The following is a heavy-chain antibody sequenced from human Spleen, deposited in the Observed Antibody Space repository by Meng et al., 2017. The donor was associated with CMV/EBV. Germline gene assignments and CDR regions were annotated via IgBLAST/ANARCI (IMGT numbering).Heavy chain of an antibody. Sequence: CKASGYTFTSYDINWVRQATGQGLEWMGWMNPNSGNTGYAQKFQGRVTMTTDTSTSTAYMELRSLRSDDTALYYCARDEFGWYLSDYWGQGTLVTVSS. CDR2: MNPNSGNT. V-gene: IGHV1-8*02. CDR3: ARDEFGWYLSDY. D-gene: IGHD4-23*01. J-gene: IGHJ4*02. CDR1: GYTFTSYD.